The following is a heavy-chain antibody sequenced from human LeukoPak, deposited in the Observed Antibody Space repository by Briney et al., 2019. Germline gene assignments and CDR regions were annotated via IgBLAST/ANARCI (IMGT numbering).Heavy chain of an antibody. CDR2: IYYSGST. J-gene: IGHJ4*02. Sequence: SETLSLTCTVSGGSISSGDYYWSWIRQPPGKGLEWIGYIYYSGSTYYNPSLKSRVTISVDTSKNQFSLKLSSVTAADTAVYYCARVASVAAAAADYWGQGTLVTVSS. D-gene: IGHD6-13*01. CDR1: GGSISSGDYY. CDR3: ARVASVAAAAADY. V-gene: IGHV4-30-4*08.